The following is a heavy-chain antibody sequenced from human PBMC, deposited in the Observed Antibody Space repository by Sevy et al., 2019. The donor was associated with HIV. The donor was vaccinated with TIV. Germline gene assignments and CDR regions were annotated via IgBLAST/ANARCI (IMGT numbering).Heavy chain of an antibody. CDR3: AKDFQQWLLRGFDY. Sequence: GGSLRLSCAASGFTFSTYDMHWVRQAPGKGLEWVAVISYDGSNKYYADSVKGRFTFSRDNSKNTLYLQMNSLRAEDTAVYYCAKDFQQWLLRGFDYWGQGTLVTVSS. V-gene: IGHV3-30*18. CDR2: ISYDGSNK. D-gene: IGHD6-19*01. J-gene: IGHJ4*02. CDR1: GFTFSTYD.